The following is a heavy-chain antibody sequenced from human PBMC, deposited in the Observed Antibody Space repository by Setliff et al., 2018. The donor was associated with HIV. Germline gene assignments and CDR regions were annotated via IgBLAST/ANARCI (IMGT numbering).Heavy chain of an antibody. Sequence: VKVSCKASGGTLSSNAISWVRQAPGQGLEWMGGIIPLYGTPDFAQKFQGRLIISVDEATSTAYMELSSLRSGDTAVYFCARDRGSRSSNYYGPSGYWGQGTQVTVSS. V-gene: IGHV1-69*13. CDR2: IIPLYGTP. D-gene: IGHD3-16*01. CDR1: GGTLSSNA. CDR3: ARDRGSRSSNYYGPSGY. J-gene: IGHJ4*02.